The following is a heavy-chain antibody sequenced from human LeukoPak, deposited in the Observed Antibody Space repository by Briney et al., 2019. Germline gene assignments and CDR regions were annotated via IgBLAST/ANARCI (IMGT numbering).Heavy chain of an antibody. CDR2: IYPGDSDT. D-gene: IGHD3-22*01. CDR3: ARQSLGYYDSSGYPTRDAFDI. CDR1: GYSFTRYW. V-gene: IGHV5-51*01. J-gene: IGHJ3*02. Sequence: GESLKISCKGSGYSFTRYWIGWVRQMPGKGLGWMGIIYPGDSDTRYSPSFQGQVTISADKSISTAYLQWSSLKASDTAMYYCARQSLGYYDSSGYPTRDAFDIWGQGTMVTVSS.